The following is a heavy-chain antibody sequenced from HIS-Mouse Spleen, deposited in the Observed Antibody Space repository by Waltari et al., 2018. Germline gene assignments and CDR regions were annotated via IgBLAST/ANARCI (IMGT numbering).Heavy chain of an antibody. J-gene: IGHJ4*02. CDR2: IYYSGST. Sequence: QLQLQESGPGLVKPSETLSLTCPVPGGPISSRSYYWGWIRQPPGKGLEWIGSIYYSGSTYYNPSLKRRVTISVDTSKNQFSLKLSSVTAADTAVYYCARVTGSGSYYWGQGTLVTVSS. CDR1: GGPISSRSYY. D-gene: IGHD1-26*01. V-gene: IGHV4-39*07. CDR3: ARVTGSGSYY.